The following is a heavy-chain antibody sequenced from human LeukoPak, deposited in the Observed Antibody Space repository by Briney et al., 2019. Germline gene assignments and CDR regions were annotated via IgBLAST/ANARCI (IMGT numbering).Heavy chain of an antibody. CDR2: IWNAGTNT. CDR3: AGDTPPGGDYYFDY. D-gene: IGHD3-16*01. J-gene: IGHJ4*02. Sequence: KAGGCLRLSCAAAGFSFSTYCMHSVRQPPGNGMGWVALIWNAGTNTSYADCVTGRFTITRDNSKNTLYLQMNSQRDEDTAVYYCAGDTPPGGDYYFDYWGQGTLVIVSS. V-gene: IGHV3-33*01. CDR1: GFSFSTYC.